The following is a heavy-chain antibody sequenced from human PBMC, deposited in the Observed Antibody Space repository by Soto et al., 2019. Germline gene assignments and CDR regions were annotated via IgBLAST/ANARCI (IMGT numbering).Heavy chain of an antibody. J-gene: IGHJ1*01. D-gene: IGHD6-19*01. Sequence: QAGGSLRLSCTASGFTFSSYGMHWVRQPPGKGLEWVAVISYDGSSKYDADSVKGRFTIPRDNSKNTLYLQMNSLRAEDTAVYYCAKDTSIGVPGNLHFQHWGQGTLVTVSS. V-gene: IGHV3-30*18. CDR1: GFTFSSYG. CDR2: ISYDGSSK. CDR3: AKDTSIGVPGNLHFQH.